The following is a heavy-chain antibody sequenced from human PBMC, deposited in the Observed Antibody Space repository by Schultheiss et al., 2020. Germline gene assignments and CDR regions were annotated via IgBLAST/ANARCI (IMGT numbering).Heavy chain of an antibody. CDR3: ARGRGYSYGYLHWFDS. CDR1: GGSISSHY. CDR2: ISTSGSS. V-gene: IGHV4-4*07. D-gene: IGHD5-18*01. Sequence: SETLSLTCIVSGGSISSHYWNWIRQPAGKGLEWIGRISTSGSSNYNSSLRSRVTVSADTSKNQFSLKLTSVTAADTAVYYCARGRGYSYGYLHWFDSWGQGTLVTVSS. J-gene: IGHJ5*01.